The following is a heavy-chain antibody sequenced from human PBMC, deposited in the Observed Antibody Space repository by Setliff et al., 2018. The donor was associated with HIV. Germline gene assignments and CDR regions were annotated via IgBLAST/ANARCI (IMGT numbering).Heavy chain of an antibody. J-gene: IGHJ5*02. V-gene: IGHV3-13*01. Sequence: PGGSLRLSCAASGFTFSDYDFHWVRQVTGEGLEWVSAIGTGGDTYYADSVKGRFTISRDNSKNTLYLQMNSLRPEDTAVYYCAKTDSSSWLNPYNWFDPWGQGTLVTAPQ. CDR1: GFTFSDYD. D-gene: IGHD6-13*01. CDR2: IGTGGDT. CDR3: AKTDSSSWLNPYNWFDP.